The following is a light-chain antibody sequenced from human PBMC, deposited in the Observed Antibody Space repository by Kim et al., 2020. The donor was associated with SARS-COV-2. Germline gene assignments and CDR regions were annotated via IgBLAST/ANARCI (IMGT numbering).Light chain of an antibody. J-gene: IGLJ1*01. V-gene: IGLV3-21*03. CDR2: DDS. CDR3: QVWDSSSDHPYV. CDR1: NMGSKS. Sequence: PGKTARITCGGNNMGSKSVHWYQQKPGQAPVLVVYDDSDRPSGIPERFSGSNSGNTATLTISRVEAGDEADYYCQVWDSSSDHPYVFGTGTKVTVL.